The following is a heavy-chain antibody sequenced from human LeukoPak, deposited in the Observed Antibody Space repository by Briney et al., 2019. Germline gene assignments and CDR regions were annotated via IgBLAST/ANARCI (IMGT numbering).Heavy chain of an antibody. Sequence: GGSLRLSCAASGFTFSSYSMNWVRQAPGKGLEWVSSISSSSSYIYYADSVKGRFTISRDNSKNTLYLQMNSLRAEDTAVFYCAKSRGYSSSWYFDYWGQGTLVTVSS. J-gene: IGHJ4*02. V-gene: IGHV3-21*04. CDR1: GFTFSSYS. CDR3: AKSRGYSSSWYFDY. CDR2: ISSSSSYI. D-gene: IGHD6-13*01.